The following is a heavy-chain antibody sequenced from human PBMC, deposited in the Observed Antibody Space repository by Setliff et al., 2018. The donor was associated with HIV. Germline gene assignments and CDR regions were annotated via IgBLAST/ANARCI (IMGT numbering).Heavy chain of an antibody. CDR3: ASRRRSHQDLYGGNSVFLN. CDR2: INHNGST. Sequence: SETLSLTCAVYGGSFSGDSWSWIRQPRIGEINHNGSTNYNPSLKSRVTISVDTSKNQFSLKLSSVTAADTAVYYCASRRRSHQDLYGGNSVFLNWGQGTLVTVSS. V-gene: IGHV4-34*01. CDR1: GGSFSGDS. D-gene: IGHD4-17*01. J-gene: IGHJ4*02.